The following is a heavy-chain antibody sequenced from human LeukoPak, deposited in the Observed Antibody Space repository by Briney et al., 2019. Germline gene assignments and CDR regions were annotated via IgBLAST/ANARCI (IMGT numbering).Heavy chain of an antibody. CDR1: GFTFSNYE. CDR2: ISDNGKAK. CDR3: ARARIAAPLLDY. D-gene: IGHD6-13*01. V-gene: IGHV3-48*03. J-gene: IGHJ4*02. Sequence: GGSLRLSCAASGFTFSNYEMNWVRQTPGKGLEWVSFISDNGKAKSYVGSVRGRFIISRDNAKTSLFLQMSSLRVEDTAVYYCARARIAAPLLDYWGPGTLVTVSS.